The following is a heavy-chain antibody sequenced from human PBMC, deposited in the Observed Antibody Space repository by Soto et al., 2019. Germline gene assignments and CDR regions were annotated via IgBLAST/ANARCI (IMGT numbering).Heavy chain of an antibody. CDR1: GFTFSAYD. D-gene: IGHD2-8*02. V-gene: IGHV3-13*01. CDR2: IGTQHDT. J-gene: IGHJ5*02. Sequence: EVQLVESGGGLVQPGGSLRLSCAASGFTFSAYDMHWVRQATGKGLEWVAAIGTQHDTYYPDSVKGRFTISRENAKNSLYLQMNSLRGGDTAVDYCARQASYWDRGGGWFDPWGQGTLVTVSS. CDR3: ARQASYWDRGGGWFDP.